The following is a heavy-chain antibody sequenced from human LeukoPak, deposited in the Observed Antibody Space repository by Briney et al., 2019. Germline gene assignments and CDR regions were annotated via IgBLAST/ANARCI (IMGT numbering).Heavy chain of an antibody. Sequence: SETQSLTCAVSGGSISSSNWWSWVRQPPGKGLEWIGEIYHSGSTNYNPSLKSRVTISVDKSKNQFSLKLSSVTAADTAVYYCARDGYNLAYFDYWGQGTLVTVSS. CDR2: IYHSGST. J-gene: IGHJ4*02. V-gene: IGHV4-4*02. CDR3: ARDGYNLAYFDY. D-gene: IGHD5-24*01. CDR1: GGSISSSNW.